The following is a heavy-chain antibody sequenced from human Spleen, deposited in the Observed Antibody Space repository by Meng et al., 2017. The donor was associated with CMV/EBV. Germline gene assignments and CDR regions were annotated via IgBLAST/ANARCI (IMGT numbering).Heavy chain of an antibody. CDR3: GRDMMPRGVVVQY. Sequence: GESLRLSCAASGLTFSTSALHWDRQAPGMGLQWVSLITSNGFKKYYAGSVKGRFTISRDNFKNTVDPQMRSLRVGDRAGEYCGRDMMPRGVVVQYWGQGTLVTVSS. D-gene: IGHD2-15*01. CDR1: GLTFSTSA. CDR2: ITSNGFKK. J-gene: IGHJ4*02. V-gene: IGHV3-30*04.